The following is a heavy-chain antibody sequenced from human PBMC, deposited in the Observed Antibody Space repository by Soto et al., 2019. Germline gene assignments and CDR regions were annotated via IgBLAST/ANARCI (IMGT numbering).Heavy chain of an antibody. V-gene: IGHV4-30-4*01. Sequence: SETLSLTCTVSGGSISSGDYYWSWIRQPPGKGLEWIGYIYYSGSTYYNPSLKSRVTISVDTSKNQFSLKLSSVTAADTAVYYCARVVGSSWYLTRGEIDYWGQGTLVTVSS. J-gene: IGHJ4*02. CDR2: IYYSGST. CDR3: ARVVGSSWYLTRGEIDY. D-gene: IGHD6-13*01. CDR1: GGSISSGDYY.